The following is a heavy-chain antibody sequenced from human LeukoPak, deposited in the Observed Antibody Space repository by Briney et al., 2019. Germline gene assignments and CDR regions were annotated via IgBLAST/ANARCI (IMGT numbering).Heavy chain of an antibody. Sequence: PGGSLRLSCAASGFTFSSYEMNWVRQAPGKGLEWVSYISSSGSTIYYADSVKGRFTISRDNAKNSLYLQMNSLRAEDTAVYYCARDERYYDSSGYQPFLDYWGQGTLSPSPQ. CDR3: ARDERYYDSSGYQPFLDY. CDR2: ISSSGSTI. V-gene: IGHV3-48*03. D-gene: IGHD3-22*01. CDR1: GFTFSSYE. J-gene: IGHJ4*02.